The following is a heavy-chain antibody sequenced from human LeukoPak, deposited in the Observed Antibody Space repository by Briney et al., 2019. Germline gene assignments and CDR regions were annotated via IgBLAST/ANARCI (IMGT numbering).Heavy chain of an antibody. D-gene: IGHD3-10*01. CDR3: ARNADGSGNLLPFYFDY. CDR2: IYYTGST. J-gene: IGHJ4*02. V-gene: IGHV4-31*03. CDR1: GGSIYSGGYY. Sequence: ASETLSLTCTVSGGSIYSGGYYWSWIRQHPGKGLEWIGYIYYTGSTYYNPSLKSRVAISVDTSKNQFSLILSSVTAADTAVYYCARNADGSGNLLPFYFDYWGPGILVTVSS.